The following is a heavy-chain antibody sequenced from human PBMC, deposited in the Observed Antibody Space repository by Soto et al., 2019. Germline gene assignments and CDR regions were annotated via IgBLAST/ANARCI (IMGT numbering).Heavy chain of an antibody. Sequence: PSETLSLTCAVSGGSISSGGYSWSWIRQPPGKGLEWIGYIYHSGSTYYNPSLKSRVTIPVDTSINHFSLNVISVTAADTAVYYCARGLRRSREYSSASSYFDYWGQGTLVTVSS. CDR2: IYHSGST. J-gene: IGHJ4*02. D-gene: IGHD6-19*01. CDR1: GGSISSGGYS. CDR3: ARGLRRSREYSSASSYFDY. V-gene: IGHV4-30-2*01.